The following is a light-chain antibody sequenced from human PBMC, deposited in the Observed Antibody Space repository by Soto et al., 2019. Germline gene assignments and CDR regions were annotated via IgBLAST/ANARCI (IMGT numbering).Light chain of an antibody. CDR3: QQSNNHPIS. CDR1: QAVNIW. CDR2: DVS. J-gene: IGKJ5*01. V-gene: IGKV1-12*01. Sequence: DNQLTQSPSSISASVGDRVTITCRASQAVNIWLAWFQQKPGMAPKLVIYDVSSLQSGVPSRFSGSGSGTEFTLTISSLQPEDFATYYCQQSNNHPISFGQGTRLEIK.